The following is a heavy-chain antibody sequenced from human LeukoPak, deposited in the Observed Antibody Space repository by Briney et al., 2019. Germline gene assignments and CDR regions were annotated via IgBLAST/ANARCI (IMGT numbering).Heavy chain of an antibody. CDR3: AREGPYCSGGSCYRHFQH. J-gene: IGHJ1*01. V-gene: IGHV1-18*01. Sequence: ASVKVSCKASGYTFTSYGISWVRQAPGQGLEWMGWISAYNGNTNYAQKLQGRVTMTTDTSTSTAYMELRSLRSDDTAMYYCAREGPYCSGGSCYRHFQHWGQGTLVTVSS. CDR2: ISAYNGNT. CDR1: GYTFTSYG. D-gene: IGHD2-15*01.